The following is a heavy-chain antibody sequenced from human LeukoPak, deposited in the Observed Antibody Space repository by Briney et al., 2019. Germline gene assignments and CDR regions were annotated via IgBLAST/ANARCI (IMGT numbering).Heavy chain of an antibody. Sequence: PSETLSLTCTVSGGSISSSSYYWGWIRQPPGKGLEWIGSIYYSGSTYYNPSLKSRVTISVDTSKNQFSLKLSSVTAADTAVYYCARGLASHDYWGQGTLVTVSS. V-gene: IGHV4-39*07. J-gene: IGHJ4*02. CDR3: ARGLASHDY. D-gene: IGHD5-12*01. CDR2: IYYSGST. CDR1: GGSISSSSYY.